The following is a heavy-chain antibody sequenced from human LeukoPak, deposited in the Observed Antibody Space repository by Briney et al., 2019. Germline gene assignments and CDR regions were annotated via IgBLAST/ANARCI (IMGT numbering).Heavy chain of an antibody. Sequence: PSETLSLTCAVSGAFIDSNNWWSWVRQTPGKGLEWIAEIFHSGSTNYNPSLKSRVTISLDESKNQFYLKLNSVTAADTAVYYCARQQWEQQGRDYYFNGLDVWGPGTTVIVSS. D-gene: IGHD1-26*01. J-gene: IGHJ6*02. CDR1: GAFIDSNNW. V-gene: IGHV4-4*02. CDR3: ARQQWEQQGRDYYFNGLDV. CDR2: IFHSGST.